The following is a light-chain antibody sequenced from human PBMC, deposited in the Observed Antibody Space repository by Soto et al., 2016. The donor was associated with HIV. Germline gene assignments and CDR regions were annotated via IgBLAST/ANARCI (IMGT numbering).Light chain of an antibody. V-gene: IGLV3-21*01. J-gene: IGLJ2*01. CDR2: QDN. CDR3: QAWDSSTSVV. CDR1: NIGSKS. Sequence: SYVLTQPPSVSVAPGNTARITCGGQNIGSKSVHWYQQKPGQSPVLVIYQDNKRPSGIPERFSGSNSGNTATLTISGTQPMDEADYYCQAWDSSTSVVFGGGTKLTVL.